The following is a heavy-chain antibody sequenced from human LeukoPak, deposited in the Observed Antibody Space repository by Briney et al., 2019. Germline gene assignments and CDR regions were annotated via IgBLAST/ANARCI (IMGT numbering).Heavy chain of an antibody. V-gene: IGHV1-69*13. CDR3: ARDLWPGPQAFDI. J-gene: IGHJ3*02. CDR1: GGTFSSYA. CDR2: IIPIFGTA. D-gene: IGHD3-10*01. Sequence: ASVKVSCKASGGTFSSYAISWVRQAPGQGVEWMGGIIPIFGTANYAQKFQGRVTITADESTSTAYMELSSLRSEDTAVYYCARDLWPGPQAFDIWGQGTMVTVSS.